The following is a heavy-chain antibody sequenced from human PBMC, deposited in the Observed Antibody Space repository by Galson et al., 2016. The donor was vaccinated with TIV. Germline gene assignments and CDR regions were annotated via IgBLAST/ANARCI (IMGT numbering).Heavy chain of an antibody. Sequence: SLKLSCKASGYTFTGYFMHWVRQAPGQGLEWMGWINSNSSGTNFAHTFQDRVTMTRDKSNSTVYMEVSRLKTDDTAVYYCAKDRRSGYLSYNGMDVWGQGTTVIVAS. V-gene: IGHV1-2*02. D-gene: IGHD6-13*01. CDR2: INSNSSGT. CDR3: AKDRRSGYLSYNGMDV. J-gene: IGHJ6*02. CDR1: GYTFTGYF.